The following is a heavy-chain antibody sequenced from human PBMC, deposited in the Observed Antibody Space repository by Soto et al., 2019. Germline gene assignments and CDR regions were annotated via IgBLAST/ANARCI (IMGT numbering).Heavy chain of an antibody. D-gene: IGHD6-19*01. CDR3: ARGVAGSGFDL. CDR2: TYYRSNWRH. V-gene: IGHV6-1*01. Sequence: SQTLSLTCAISGDSVSSNTAAWNWIRSSPSRGLEWLGRTYYRSNWRHDYAVSVKSRITVNPDTSKNHFSLQLNSVTPDDTAVYYCARGVAGSGFDLWGQGSLVTVSS. J-gene: IGHJ4*02. CDR1: GDSVSSNTAA.